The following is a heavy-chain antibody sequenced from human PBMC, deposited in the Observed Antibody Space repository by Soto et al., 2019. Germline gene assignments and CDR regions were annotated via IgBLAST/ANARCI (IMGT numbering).Heavy chain of an antibody. CDR2: IYSGGST. J-gene: IGHJ3*02. D-gene: IGHD5-12*01. V-gene: IGHV3-53*01. CDR1: GFTVSSNY. CDR3: ARERGGYNDDAFDI. Sequence: PGGSLRLSCAASGFTVSSNYMSWVRQAPGKGLEWVSVIYSGGSTYYADSVKGRFTISRDNSKNTLYLQMNSLRAEDTAVYYCARERGGYNDDAFDIWGQGTMVTVSS.